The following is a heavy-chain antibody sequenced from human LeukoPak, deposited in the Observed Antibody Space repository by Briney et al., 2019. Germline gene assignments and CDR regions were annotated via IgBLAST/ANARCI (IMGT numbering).Heavy chain of an antibody. Sequence: AGSLRLSCAASGFTFSSYGMHWVRQAPGKGLEWVAFIRYDGSNKYYADSVKGRFTISRDNSKNTLYLQMNSLRAEDTAVYYCARGDYYYYYMDVWGKGTTVTISS. J-gene: IGHJ6*03. CDR3: ARGDYYYYYMDV. CDR1: GFTFSSYG. CDR2: IRYDGSNK. D-gene: IGHD3-10*01. V-gene: IGHV3-30*02.